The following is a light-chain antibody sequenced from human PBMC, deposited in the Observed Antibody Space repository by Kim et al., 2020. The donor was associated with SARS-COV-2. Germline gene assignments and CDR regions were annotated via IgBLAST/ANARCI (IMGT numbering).Light chain of an antibody. CDR1: QTLSGW. CDR2: AAS. Sequence: AYEGGRVTIACRASQTLSGWLAWSQQNPGKAPNVLFYAASTWDSGALSRLSGSGSGPAFHPSSSSLRPDFVVTYYCQQYYSYCTFGQGTKVDIK. J-gene: IGKJ2*02. CDR3: QQYYSYCT. V-gene: IGKV1-5*01.